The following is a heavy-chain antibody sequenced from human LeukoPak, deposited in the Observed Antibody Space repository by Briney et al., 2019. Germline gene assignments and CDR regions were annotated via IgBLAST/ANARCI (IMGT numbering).Heavy chain of an antibody. V-gene: IGHV4-59*12. CDR1: GGSISSYY. J-gene: IGHJ4*02. Sequence: KASETLSLTCTVSGGSISSYYWSWIRQPPGKGLEWIGNIYYSGSTNYNPSLKSRVTISVDTSKNQFSLKLSSVTAADTAVYYCARGGFYDSSGYPFDYWGQGTLVTVSS. CDR2: IYYSGST. D-gene: IGHD3-22*01. CDR3: ARGGFYDSSGYPFDY.